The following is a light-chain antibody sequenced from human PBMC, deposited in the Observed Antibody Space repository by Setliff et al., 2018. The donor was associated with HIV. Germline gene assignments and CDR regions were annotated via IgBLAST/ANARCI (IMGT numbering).Light chain of an antibody. CDR1: SSDVGSYNF. CDR2: DVS. CDR3: CSYTSSLTYV. V-gene: IGLV2-14*03. J-gene: IGLJ1*01. Sequence: QSALTPSASVSGSPGQSITISCSGSSSDVGSYNFVSWYQQHPGKAPQVIIYDVSRRPSGVSSRFSGSKSGNTASLTISGLQAEDQADYYCCSYTSSLTYVFGTGTKVTVL.